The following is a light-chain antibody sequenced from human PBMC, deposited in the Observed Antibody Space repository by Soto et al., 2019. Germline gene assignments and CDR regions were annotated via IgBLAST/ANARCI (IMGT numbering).Light chain of an antibody. CDR3: QTWGTGIRV. CDR1: SGHSSYA. Sequence: QPLLTQSPSASASLGASVKLTCTLSSGHSSYAIAWHQQQPEKGPRYLMKLNSDGSHSKVDGIPDRFSGSSSGAERYLTISSLQSEDAADYYCQTWGTGIRVFGGGTKLTVL. CDR2: LNSDGSH. J-gene: IGLJ3*02. V-gene: IGLV4-69*01.